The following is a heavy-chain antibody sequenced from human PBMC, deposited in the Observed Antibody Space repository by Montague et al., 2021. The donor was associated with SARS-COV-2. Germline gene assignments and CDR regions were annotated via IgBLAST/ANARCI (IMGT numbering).Heavy chain of an antibody. CDR3: ARSSVVRGVSLDY. CDR1: GFSLSTSGMC. D-gene: IGHD3-10*01. V-gene: IGHV2-70*11. Sequence: PALAKPTQTLTLTCTFSGFSLSTSGMCVSWIRQPPGKALEWLARIDWDDDKHYSTSLKTRLTISKDTSKNQVVLTMTNMDPVDTATYYCARSSVVRGVSLDYWGQGTLVTVSS. J-gene: IGHJ4*02. CDR2: IDWDDDK.